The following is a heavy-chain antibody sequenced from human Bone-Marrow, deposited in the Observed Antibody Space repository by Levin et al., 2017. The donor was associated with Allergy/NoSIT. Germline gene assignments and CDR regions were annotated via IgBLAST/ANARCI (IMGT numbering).Heavy chain of an antibody. J-gene: IGHJ6*01. CDR2: ISYDVKNK. Sequence: GESLKISCAASGFTFSNFDMHWVRQAPDKGLEWVALISYDVKNKYYIESVKGRFTVSRDNSKNTVYLEMNSLRGEDMAVYYCARDSYGMDVWGQGTTVIVSS. CDR1: GFTFSNFD. D-gene: IGHD3-16*01. V-gene: IGHV3-30*19. CDR3: ARDSYGMDV.